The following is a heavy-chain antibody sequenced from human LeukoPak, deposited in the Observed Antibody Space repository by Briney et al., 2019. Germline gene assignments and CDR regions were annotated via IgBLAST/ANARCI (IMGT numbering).Heavy chain of an antibody. CDR2: INPNSGGT. CDR3: ARGLGWFVVVPAAIFDY. Sequence: ASVKVSCKASGYTFTGYYMHWVRQAPGQGLEWMGWINPNSGGTNYAQKFQGRVTMTRDTSISTAYMELSRLRSDDTAVYYCARGLGWFVVVPAAIFDYWGQGTLVTVSS. D-gene: IGHD2-2*01. V-gene: IGHV1-2*02. J-gene: IGHJ4*02. CDR1: GYTFTGYY.